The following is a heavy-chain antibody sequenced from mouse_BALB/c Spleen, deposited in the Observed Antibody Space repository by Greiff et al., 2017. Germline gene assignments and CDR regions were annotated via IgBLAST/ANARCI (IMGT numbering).Heavy chain of an antibody. CDR1: GYSITSDYS. Sequence: EVQLKESGPDLVKPSQSLSLTCTVTGYSITSDYSWHWIRQFPGNKLEWMGYIHYSGSTNYNPSLKSRISITRDTSKNQFFLQLNSVTTEDTATYYCARNYYGSSAWFAYWGQGTLVTVSA. D-gene: IGHD1-1*01. CDR2: IHYSGST. V-gene: IGHV3-1*02. CDR3: ARNYYGSSAWFAY. J-gene: IGHJ3*01.